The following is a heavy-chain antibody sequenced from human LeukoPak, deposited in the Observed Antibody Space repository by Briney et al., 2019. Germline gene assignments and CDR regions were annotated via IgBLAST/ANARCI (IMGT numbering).Heavy chain of an antibody. CDR3: ASPSSSSSTYDY. CDR2: INYSGST. V-gene: IGHV4-39*01. CDR1: GGSIRSSSYY. Sequence: KSSETLSLTCSVSGGSIRSSSYYWGWIRQPPGKGLEWIGCINYSGSTYYSPSLNSRVTISVDTSKNQFSLKLSSVTAADTAVYYCASPSSSSSTYDYWGQGTLVTVSS. D-gene: IGHD6-6*01. J-gene: IGHJ4*02.